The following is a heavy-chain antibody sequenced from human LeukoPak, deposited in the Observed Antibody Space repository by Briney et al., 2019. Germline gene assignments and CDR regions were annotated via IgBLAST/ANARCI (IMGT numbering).Heavy chain of an antibody. D-gene: IGHD3-22*01. J-gene: IGHJ3*02. CDR1: GFTFSTYD. V-gene: IGHV3-30*02. CDR3: AKPYYYDSSGYYTYDAFDM. CDR2: IRYGGNNK. Sequence: GGSLRLSCAASGFTFSTYDMHWVRQAPGKGLEWVAFIRYGGNNKYYADSVKGRFSISRDNSKNTLYVQMNSLRAEDTAVYYCAKPYYYDSSGYYTYDAFDMWGQGTMVTVSS.